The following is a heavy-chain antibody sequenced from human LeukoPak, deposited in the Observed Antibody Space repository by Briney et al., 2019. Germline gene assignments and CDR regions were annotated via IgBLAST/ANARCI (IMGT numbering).Heavy chain of an antibody. Sequence: GGSLRLSCAASGFTFSSYAMSWVRQAPGEGQEWVSAIGPTGGTTYYTDSVKGQFTISRDNSKNTLYLQMNSLRAEDTAVYYCAKDGIAVAGYFDYWGQGTLVTVSS. J-gene: IGHJ4*02. CDR2: IGPTGGTT. V-gene: IGHV3-23*01. D-gene: IGHD6-19*01. CDR1: GFTFSSYA. CDR3: AKDGIAVAGYFDY.